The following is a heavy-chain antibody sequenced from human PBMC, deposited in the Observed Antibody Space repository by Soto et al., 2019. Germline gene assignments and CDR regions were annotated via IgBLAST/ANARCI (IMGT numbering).Heavy chain of an antibody. D-gene: IGHD6-13*01. CDR1: GGSISSGGYS. Sequence: SETLSLTCAVSGGSISSGGYSWSWIRQPPGKGLEWIGYIYHSGSTYYNPSLKSRVTISVDRSKNQFSLKLSSVTAADTAVYYCARLWQQQLAQEGWFDPWGQGTLVTVSS. J-gene: IGHJ5*02. CDR3: ARLWQQQLAQEGWFDP. CDR2: IYHSGST. V-gene: IGHV4-30-2*02.